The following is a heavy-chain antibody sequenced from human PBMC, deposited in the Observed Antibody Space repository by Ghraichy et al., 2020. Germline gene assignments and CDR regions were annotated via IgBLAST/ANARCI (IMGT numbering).Heavy chain of an antibody. CDR1: GFTFSNQA. CDR3: ATTSRYAFDS. D-gene: IGHD3-16*01. CDR2: ISGSGDST. J-gene: IGHJ4*02. V-gene: IGHV3-23*01. Sequence: LSLTCAASGFTFSNQAMTWVRQAPGKGLEWVSTISGSGDSTYYADSVKGRFAISRDYSRNTLSLQMNSLRAEDTAVYYCATTSRYAFDSWGQGTLVTVSS.